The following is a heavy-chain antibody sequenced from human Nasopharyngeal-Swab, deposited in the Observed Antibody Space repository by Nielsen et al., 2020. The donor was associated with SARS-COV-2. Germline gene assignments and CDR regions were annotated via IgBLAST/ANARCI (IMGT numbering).Heavy chain of an antibody. D-gene: IGHD4-17*01. Sequence: GESLKISCAASGFTFNTFWMSWVRQAPGKGLEWVANIKQDGSEEHYAVSVKGRFTISRDNAKQSLFLQMNGLTDEDTSVYYCVRGNYDEHDWGQGTLVTVSS. J-gene: IGHJ4*02. CDR3: VRGNYDEHD. CDR1: GFTFNTFW. V-gene: IGHV3-7*01. CDR2: IKQDGSEE.